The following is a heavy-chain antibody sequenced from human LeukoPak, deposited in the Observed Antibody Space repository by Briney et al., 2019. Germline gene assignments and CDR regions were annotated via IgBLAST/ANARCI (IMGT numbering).Heavy chain of an antibody. CDR1: GFTFDTYW. CDR3: ARELGV. CDR2: IKSDGSFT. D-gene: IGHD7-27*01. V-gene: IGHV3-74*01. Sequence: SGGSLTLSCAASGFTFDTYWMHWVRQAPGKGLVWVSQIKSDGSFTSYAASVKGRFTISRDNAKNTLYLQMSGLRAEDTAVYYCARELGVWGQGTTVTVSS. J-gene: IGHJ6*02.